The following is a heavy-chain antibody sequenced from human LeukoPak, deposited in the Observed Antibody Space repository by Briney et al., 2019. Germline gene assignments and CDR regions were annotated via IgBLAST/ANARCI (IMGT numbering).Heavy chain of an antibody. Sequence: SETLSLTCTVSGGSISSYYWSWIRQPPGKGLEWIGEINHSGSTNYNPSLKSRVTISVDTSKNQFSLKLSSVTAADTAVYYCARARTRITIFGVVTYYFDYWGQGTLVTVSS. CDR2: INHSGST. D-gene: IGHD3-3*01. V-gene: IGHV4-34*01. CDR1: GGSISSYY. CDR3: ARARTRITIFGVVTYYFDY. J-gene: IGHJ4*02.